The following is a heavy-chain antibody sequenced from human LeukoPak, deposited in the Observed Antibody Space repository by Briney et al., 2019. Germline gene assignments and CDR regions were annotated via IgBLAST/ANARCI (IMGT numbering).Heavy chain of an antibody. D-gene: IGHD2-21*02. CDR3: AKDAAMTTIYYFDY. CDR2: VTDSGDVT. J-gene: IGHJ4*02. CDR1: GFTFSIYA. V-gene: IGHV3-23*01. Sequence: GGSLGLSCAASGFTFSIYAMSWVRQAPGKGLEWVSAVTDSGDVTYYADSVKGRFVISRDNSENTLSLQMNSLRDEDTAIYYCAKDAAMTTIYYFDYWGQGTLVTVSS.